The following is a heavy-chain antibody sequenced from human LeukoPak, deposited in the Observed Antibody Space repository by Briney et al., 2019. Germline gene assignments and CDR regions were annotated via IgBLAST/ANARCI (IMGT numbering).Heavy chain of an antibody. J-gene: IGHJ4*02. D-gene: IGHD6-13*01. CDR2: IRQDGNTK. CDR1: GFTFRDYW. CDR3: ARSVPYGTTWYGRSDF. V-gene: IGHV3-7*03. Sequence: GGSLRLSCAASGFTFRDYWMHWVRQAPGKGLEWVANIRQDGNTKHYLDSVKGRFTISRDNAMNSLYLQMNSLRAEDTAIYYCARSVPYGTTWYGRSDFWGQGTQVTVSS.